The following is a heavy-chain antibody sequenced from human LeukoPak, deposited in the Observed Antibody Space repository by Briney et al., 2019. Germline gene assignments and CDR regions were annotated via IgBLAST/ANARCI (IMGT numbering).Heavy chain of an antibody. CDR3: ARGDISSYYYYYYMDV. CDR1: GFTFSSYW. CDR2: INSDGSST. Sequence: PGGSLRLSCAASGFTFSSYWMHWVRQAPGKGLVWVSRINSDGSSTSYADSVKGRFTISRDNAKNTLYLKMNSLRAEDTAVYYCARGDISSYYYYYYMDVWGKGTTVTVSS. V-gene: IGHV3-74*01. J-gene: IGHJ6*03. D-gene: IGHD3-3*02.